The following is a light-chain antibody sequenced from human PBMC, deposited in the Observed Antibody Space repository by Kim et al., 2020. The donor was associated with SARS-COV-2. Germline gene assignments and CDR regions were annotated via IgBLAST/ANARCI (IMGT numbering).Light chain of an antibody. CDR2: DAS. CDR3: QQFNSYPLIT. J-gene: IGKJ5*01. Sequence: SGGDRVTITCRASQGISSALAWYQQKPGKAPKLLIYDASSLESGVPSRFSGSGSGTDFTLTISSLQPEDFATYYCQQFNSYPLITFGQGTRLEIK. V-gene: IGKV1-13*02. CDR1: QGISSA.